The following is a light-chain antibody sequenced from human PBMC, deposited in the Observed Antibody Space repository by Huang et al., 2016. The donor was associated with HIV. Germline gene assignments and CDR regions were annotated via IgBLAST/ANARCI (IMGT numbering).Light chain of an antibody. Sequence: ERVMTQSPATLSVAPGERVTLSCRASHSVSSNLAWYQQKPGQAPRRLIHGASTRATGIPARFSGSGSGTEFTLDISSLQSEDSGVYFCQQYDNWPLTFGQGTRLEIK. CDR3: QQYDNWPLT. J-gene: IGKJ5*01. CDR2: GAS. CDR1: HSVSSN. V-gene: IGKV3-15*01.